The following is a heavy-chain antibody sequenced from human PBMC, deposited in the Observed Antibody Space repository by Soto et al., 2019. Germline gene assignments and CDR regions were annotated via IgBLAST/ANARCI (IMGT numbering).Heavy chain of an antibody. CDR2: IYYSGST. V-gene: IGHV4-39*01. CDR3: ARTLPIIVVVVVATPGAFDI. J-gene: IGHJ3*02. CDR1: GVSISGSRYY. Sequence: SETLSLTCTVSGVSISGSRYYWGWIRQPPGRGLEWIGNIYYSGSTYYTPALKSRVTLSVDTSKNQFSLKLSSVTAADTAVYYCARTLPIIVVVVVATPGAFDIWGQGTMVTVSS. D-gene: IGHD2-15*01.